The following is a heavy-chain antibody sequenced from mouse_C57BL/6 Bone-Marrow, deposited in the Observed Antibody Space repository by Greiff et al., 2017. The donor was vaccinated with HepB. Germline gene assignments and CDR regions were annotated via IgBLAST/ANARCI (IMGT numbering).Heavy chain of an antibody. CDR1: GFTFSSYT. Sequence: EVMLVESGGGLVKPGGSLKLSCAASGFTFSSYTMSWVRQTPEKRLEWVATISGGGGNTYYPDSVKGRFTISRDNAKNTLYLQMSSLRSEDTALYYCASLLYYAMDYWGQGTSVTVSS. CDR3: ASLLYYAMDY. V-gene: IGHV5-9*01. CDR2: ISGGGGNT. D-gene: IGHD2-10*01. J-gene: IGHJ4*01.